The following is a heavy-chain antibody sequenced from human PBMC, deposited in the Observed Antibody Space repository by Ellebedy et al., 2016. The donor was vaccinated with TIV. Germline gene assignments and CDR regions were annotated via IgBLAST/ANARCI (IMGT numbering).Heavy chain of an antibody. D-gene: IGHD6-19*01. Sequence: MPSETLSLTCTVSGGSISSYYWSWIRQPPGKGLEWIGYIYYSGSTNYNPSLKSRVTISVDTSKNQFSLKLSSVTAADTAVYYCARVFYSSGWRGPLAFDYWGQGTLVTVSS. CDR3: ARVFYSSGWRGPLAFDY. CDR2: IYYSGST. CDR1: GGSISSYY. J-gene: IGHJ4*02. V-gene: IGHV4-59*08.